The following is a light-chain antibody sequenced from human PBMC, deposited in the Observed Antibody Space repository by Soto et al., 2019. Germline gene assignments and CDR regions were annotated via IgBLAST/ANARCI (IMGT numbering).Light chain of an antibody. CDR3: QHLNSYPLS. CDR1: QGINSY. Sequence: DIQLTQSPSFLSASVGDRVTITCRASQGINSYLAWYQQKPGKAPKLLIYAASTLQSGVPSRFSGSGSGTEFTLTISSLQPEDFATYYCQHLNSYPLSFGPGTKVDIK. J-gene: IGKJ3*01. CDR2: AAS. V-gene: IGKV1-9*01.